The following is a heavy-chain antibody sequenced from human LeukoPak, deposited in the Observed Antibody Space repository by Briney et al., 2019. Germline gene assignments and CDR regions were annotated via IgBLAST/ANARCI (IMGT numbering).Heavy chain of an antibody. CDR2: INPNSGGT. Sequence: ASVKVSCKASGYTFTGYYMHWVRQAPGQGLEWMGWINPNSGGTNYAQKFQGRVTMTRDTSISTAYMELSRLRSDDTAVYCCARNFAPVVPWFDPWGQGTLVTVSS. D-gene: IGHD4-23*01. V-gene: IGHV1-2*02. CDR1: GYTFTGYY. CDR3: ARNFAPVVPWFDP. J-gene: IGHJ5*02.